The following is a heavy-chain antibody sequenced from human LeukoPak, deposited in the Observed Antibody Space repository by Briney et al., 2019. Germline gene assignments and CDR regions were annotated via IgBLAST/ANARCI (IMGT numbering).Heavy chain of an antibody. CDR1: GFTFSSYG. Sequence: GGSLRLSCAASGFTFSSYGMHWVRQAPGKGLEWVAVISYGGSNKYYADSVKGRFTISRDNSKNTLYLQMNSLRAEDTAVYYCAKGTVVYCDYWGQGTLVTVSS. V-gene: IGHV3-30*18. J-gene: IGHJ4*02. D-gene: IGHD2-21*01. CDR3: AKGTVVYCDY. CDR2: ISYGGSNK.